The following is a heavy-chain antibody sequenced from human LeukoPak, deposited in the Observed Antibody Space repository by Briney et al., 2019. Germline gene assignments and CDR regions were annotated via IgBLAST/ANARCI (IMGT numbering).Heavy chain of an antibody. D-gene: IGHD3-16*01. V-gene: IGHV3-7*03. CDR1: GFTFGSYW. J-gene: IGHJ6*02. CDR2: INHNGNVN. CDR3: ARGGGLDV. Sequence: GGSLRLSCAGSGFTFGSYWMNWARQAPGKGLEWVASINHNGNVNYYVDSVKGRFTISRDNAKNSLYLQMSNLRAEDTAVYFCARGGGLDVWGQGATVTVSS.